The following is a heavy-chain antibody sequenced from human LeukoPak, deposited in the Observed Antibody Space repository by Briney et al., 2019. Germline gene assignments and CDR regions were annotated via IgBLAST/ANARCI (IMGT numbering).Heavy chain of an antibody. J-gene: IGHJ4*02. CDR2: ITATGAAT. CDR3: TRGPPTGYSTSWNSYHFDY. CDR1: GFTFPTYS. D-gene: IGHD6-13*01. Sequence: GGSLRLSCTVSGFTFPTYSMNWVRQAPGKGLEWVASITATGAATYYADSVQGRFTVSRDNARDSMSLQMNSLRAGDTAVYYCTRGPPTGYSTSWNSYHFDYWGQGTLVTVSS. V-gene: IGHV3-21*01.